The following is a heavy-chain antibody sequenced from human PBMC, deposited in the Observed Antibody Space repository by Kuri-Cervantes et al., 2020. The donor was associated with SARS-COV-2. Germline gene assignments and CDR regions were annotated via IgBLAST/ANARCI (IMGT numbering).Heavy chain of an antibody. CDR1: GFTFSSYW. CDR2: IKQDGSEK. Sequence: GESLKISCAASGFTFSSYWMSWVRQAPGKGLEWVANIKQDGSEKYYVDSVKGRFTISRDNAKNSLYLQMNSLRAEDTAVYYCARQASGWSSGAFDIWGQGTMVTVSS. V-gene: IGHV3-7*03. CDR3: ARQASGWSSGAFDI. J-gene: IGHJ3*02. D-gene: IGHD6-19*01.